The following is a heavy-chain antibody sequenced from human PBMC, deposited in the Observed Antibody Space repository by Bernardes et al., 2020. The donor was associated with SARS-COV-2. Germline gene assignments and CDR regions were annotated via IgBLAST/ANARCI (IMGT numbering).Heavy chain of an antibody. CDR2: ISGSGGST. CDR3: AKDQWLVKVRYYYGMDV. Sequence: GWSLRLSCAASGFTFSSYAMSWVRQAPGKGLEWVSAISGSGGSTYYADSVKGRFTISRDNSKNTLYLQMNSLRAEDTAVYYCAKDQWLVKVRYYYGMDVWGQGTTVTVSS. D-gene: IGHD6-19*01. V-gene: IGHV3-23*01. J-gene: IGHJ6*02. CDR1: GFTFSSYA.